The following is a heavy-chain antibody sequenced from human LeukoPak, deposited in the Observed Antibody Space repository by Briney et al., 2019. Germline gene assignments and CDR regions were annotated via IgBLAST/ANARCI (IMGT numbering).Heavy chain of an antibody. Sequence: PGGSLRLSCAASGFTFDDYAMHWVRHTPGKGLEWVSGISWNSGSIGYADSVKGRFTISRDNAKNSLYLQMNSLRAEDTALYYCAKDISVVPAARGYGMDVWGQGTTVTVSS. CDR1: GFTFDDYA. CDR2: ISWNSGSI. V-gene: IGHV3-9*01. J-gene: IGHJ6*02. CDR3: AKDISVVPAARGYGMDV. D-gene: IGHD2-2*01.